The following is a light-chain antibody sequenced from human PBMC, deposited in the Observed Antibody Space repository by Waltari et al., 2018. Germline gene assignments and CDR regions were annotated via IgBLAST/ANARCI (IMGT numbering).Light chain of an antibody. CDR1: NGDLGAYNS. V-gene: IGLV2-8*01. Sequence: QSALTQPPSASGSPGQSVPISCTGANGDLGAYNSVSWYQQHPGRAPKPMIYEVTRRPSGVPDRFSGSRSGNMASLTVSGLQAEDEADYFCSSYADSNVLFGGGTRLTVL. J-gene: IGLJ2*01. CDR3: SSYADSNVL. CDR2: EVT.